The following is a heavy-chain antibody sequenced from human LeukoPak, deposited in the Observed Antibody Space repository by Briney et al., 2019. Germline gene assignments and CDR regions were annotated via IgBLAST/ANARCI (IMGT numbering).Heavy chain of an antibody. V-gene: IGHV3-23*01. Sequence: GGSLRLSCAASGFTFSSYGMSWVRQAPGKGLEWVSAISGSGGSSYYADSVKGRFTISRDNSKNTLYLQMNSLRAEDTAVYYCAKDDAWLQFNDWGQGTLVTVSS. J-gene: IGHJ4*02. CDR1: GFTFSSYG. D-gene: IGHD5-24*01. CDR3: AKDDAWLQFND. CDR2: ISGSGGSS.